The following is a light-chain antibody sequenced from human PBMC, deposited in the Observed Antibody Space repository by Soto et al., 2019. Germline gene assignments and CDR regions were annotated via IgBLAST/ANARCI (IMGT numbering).Light chain of an antibody. V-gene: IGKV1-8*01. J-gene: IGKJ1*01. CDR2: VAS. Sequence: AIRMTQSPSSLSAPTGDRVTIACRASQDIGSVLAWYQQKAGKAPKLLIYVASALQTGVPSRFSGSGSGTDFTLTISRLQSEDSATYYCQQYYSYPRTFGQGNKV. CDR1: QDIGSV. CDR3: QQYYSYPRT.